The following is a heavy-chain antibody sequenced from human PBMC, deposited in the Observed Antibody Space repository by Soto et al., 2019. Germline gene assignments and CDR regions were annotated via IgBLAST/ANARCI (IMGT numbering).Heavy chain of an antibody. J-gene: IGHJ2*01. Sequence: EVPLVESGGGLVQPGGSLRLSCAASGYTFSSYWMSWVRQAPGKGLEWVANIKQDGSEKYYVDSVTGRFTISRDNAKKSRYLQTNSLRAEDTAVYYCARSRLPYWYFDLWGRGTLVTVSS. CDR1: GYTFSSYW. V-gene: IGHV3-7*01. CDR3: ARSRLPYWYFDL. D-gene: IGHD4-17*01. CDR2: IKQDGSEK.